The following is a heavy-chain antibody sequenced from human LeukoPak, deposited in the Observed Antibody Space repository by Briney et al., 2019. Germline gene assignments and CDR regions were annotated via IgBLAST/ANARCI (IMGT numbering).Heavy chain of an antibody. J-gene: IGHJ4*02. D-gene: IGHD6-19*01. CDR1: GGSISSYY. CDR2: IYYSGST. V-gene: IGHV4-59*01. CDR3: ARDSSGWTSGYFDY. Sequence: TSETLSLTCTVSGGSISSYYWSWIRQPPGKGLEWIGYIYYSGSTNYNPSLKSRVTISVDTSKNQFSPKLSSVTAADTAVYYCARDSSGWTSGYFDYWGQGTLVTVSS.